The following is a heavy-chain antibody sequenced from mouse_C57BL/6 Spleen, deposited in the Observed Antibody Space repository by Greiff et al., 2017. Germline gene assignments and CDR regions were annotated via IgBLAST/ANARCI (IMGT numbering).Heavy chain of an antibody. CDR1: GYTFTSYW. V-gene: IGHV1-69*01. Sequence: VQLQQPGAELVMPGASVKLSCKASGYTFTSYWMHWVKQRPGQGLEWIGEIDPSDSYTNYNQKFKGKSTLTVDKSSSTAYMQLSSLTSEDSAVYYCARSDYYGSTPYFDVWGTGTTGTVSS. CDR3: ARSDYYGSTPYFDV. J-gene: IGHJ1*03. CDR2: IDPSDSYT. D-gene: IGHD1-1*01.